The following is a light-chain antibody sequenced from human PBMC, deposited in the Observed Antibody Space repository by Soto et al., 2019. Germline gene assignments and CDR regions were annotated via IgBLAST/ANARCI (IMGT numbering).Light chain of an antibody. Sequence: QSVLTQPASVSGSPGQSITISCTGTSSDVGGYKFVSWYQQHPGKVPRLMIYEVSKRPSGVPDRFSGSKPGNTASLTISGLQAEDEADYYCCSYAGSYSYVFGTGTKVTVL. CDR3: CSYAGSYSYV. CDR1: SSDVGGYKF. CDR2: EVS. V-gene: IGLV2-11*01. J-gene: IGLJ1*01.